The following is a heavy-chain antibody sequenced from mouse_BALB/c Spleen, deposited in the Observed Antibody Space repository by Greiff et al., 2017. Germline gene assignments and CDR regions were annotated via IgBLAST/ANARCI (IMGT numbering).Heavy chain of an antibody. D-gene: IGHD4-1*01. CDR2: IDPENGNT. CDR3: ARDGTVDY. V-gene: IGHV14-1*02. CDR1: GFNIKDYY. Sequence: EVQLQQSGAELVRPGALVKLSRKASGFNIKDYYMHWVKQRPEQGLEWIGWIDPENGNTIYDTKFQGKASITADTSSNTAYLQLSSLTSEDTAGYYCARDGTVDYWGQGTTLTVSS. J-gene: IGHJ2*01.